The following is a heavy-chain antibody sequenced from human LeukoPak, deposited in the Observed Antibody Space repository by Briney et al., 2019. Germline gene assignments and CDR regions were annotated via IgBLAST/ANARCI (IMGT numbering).Heavy chain of an antibody. CDR3: AKDDAWLQYGN. D-gene: IGHD5-24*01. CDR2: ISSSSSTI. Sequence: GGSLRLSCAASGFTFSSYSMNWVRQAPGKGLEWVSYISSSSSTIYYADSVKGRFTISRDNSKGTVYLQMNSLRPEDTAVYYCAKDDAWLQYGNWGRGTLVTVSS. CDR1: GFTFSSYS. J-gene: IGHJ4*02. V-gene: IGHV3-48*01.